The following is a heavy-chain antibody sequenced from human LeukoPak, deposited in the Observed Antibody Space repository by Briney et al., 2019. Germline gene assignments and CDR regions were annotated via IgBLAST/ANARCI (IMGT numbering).Heavy chain of an antibody. CDR3: CRTSSGSYSPFDY. V-gene: IGHV4-59*12. Sequence: PSETLSLTCTVSRGSISGYSWSWIRQSPGGGLEWIGYNSGDTAYNPSLRSRVTMSVDTSKNQFSLKLSSVTAADTAVYYCCRTSSGSYSPFDYWGQGTLVTVSS. J-gene: IGHJ4*02. D-gene: IGHD1-26*01. CDR1: RGSISGYS. CDR2: YNSGDT.